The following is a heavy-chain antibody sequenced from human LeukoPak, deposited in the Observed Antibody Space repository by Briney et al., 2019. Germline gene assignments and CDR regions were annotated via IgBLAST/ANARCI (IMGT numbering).Heavy chain of an antibody. CDR3: ARARAAAGAQYFQH. Sequence: ASVKLSCKASGYTFTSYYLHWVRQAPGQRPEWMGIIYTNDGSARYAQKFQGRVTMTRDTSTGTVYMELSSLSSDDTAVYYCARARAAAGAQYFQHWGQGTLVSASS. D-gene: IGHD6-13*01. CDR1: GYTFTSYY. V-gene: IGHV1-46*01. CDR2: IYTNDGSA. J-gene: IGHJ1*01.